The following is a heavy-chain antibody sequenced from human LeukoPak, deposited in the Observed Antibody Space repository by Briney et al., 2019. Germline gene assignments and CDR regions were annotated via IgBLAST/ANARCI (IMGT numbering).Heavy chain of an antibody. Sequence: GGSLRLACAASGFSFSTFALSWVRQAPGKGLEWVSAISGAGTSTFYAGFVEGRFIISRDNSKNTLFLQINSLRVEDTALYYCAKGCDSSNCDASRLFDPWGQGTLVTVSS. D-gene: IGHD2-2*01. J-gene: IGHJ5*02. CDR3: AKGCDSSNCDASRLFDP. CDR2: ISGAGTST. CDR1: GFSFSTFA. V-gene: IGHV3-23*01.